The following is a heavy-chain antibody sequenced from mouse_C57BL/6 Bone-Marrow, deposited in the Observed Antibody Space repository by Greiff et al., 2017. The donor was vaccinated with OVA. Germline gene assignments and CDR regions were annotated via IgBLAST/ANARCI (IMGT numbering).Heavy chain of an antibody. CDR3: ARGAVTGFAY. D-gene: IGHD2-5*01. Sequence: EVMLVESGGDLVKPGGSLKLSCAASGFTFSSYGMSWVRQTPDKRLEWVATISSGGSYTYYPDSVKGRFTISRDNAKNTLYLQMSSRKSEDTAMYYCARGAVTGFAYWGQGTLVTVSA. J-gene: IGHJ3*01. CDR1: GFTFSSYG. CDR2: ISSGGSYT. V-gene: IGHV5-6*01.